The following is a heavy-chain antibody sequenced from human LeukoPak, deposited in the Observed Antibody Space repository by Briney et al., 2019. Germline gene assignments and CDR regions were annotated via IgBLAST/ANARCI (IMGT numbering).Heavy chain of an antibody. CDR2: IWYDGSNK. Sequence: PGGSLRLSCAASGFTFSSYGMHWVRQAPGKGLEWVAVIWYDGSNKYYADSVKGRFTISRDNAKNSLYLQMNSLRAEDTAVYYCARDPIYRMFDYWGQGTLVTVSS. CDR3: ARDPIYRMFDY. J-gene: IGHJ4*02. V-gene: IGHV3-33*01. CDR1: GFTFSSYG. D-gene: IGHD1-14*01.